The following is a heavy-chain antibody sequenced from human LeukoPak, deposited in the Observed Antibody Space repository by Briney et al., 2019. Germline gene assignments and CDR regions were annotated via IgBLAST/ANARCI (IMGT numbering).Heavy chain of an antibody. J-gene: IGHJ3*02. CDR3: ARKYSGSYNDAFDI. Sequence: SETLSLTCTVSGGSISTSNYYWGWVRQPPGKGLEWIGNIFYSGSTYYSPSLKSRVTISLDTSRNQFSLKLSSVTAADTAVYYCARKYSGSYNDAFDIWGQGTMVTVSS. D-gene: IGHD1-26*01. CDR1: GGSISTSNYY. V-gene: IGHV4-39*07. CDR2: IFYSGST.